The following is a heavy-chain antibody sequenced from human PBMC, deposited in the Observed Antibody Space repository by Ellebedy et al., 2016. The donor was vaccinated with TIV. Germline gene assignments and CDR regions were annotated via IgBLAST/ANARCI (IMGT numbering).Heavy chain of an antibody. CDR3: ARDMGSGSYQGYFDY. Sequence: GGSLRLSXAASGFNVNTNHMTWVRQAPGKGLEWVSVIYSGGTPYYADSVNGRFTISRDNSKNTLYLQMNSLRAEDTAVYYCARDMGSGSYQGYFDYWGQGTLVTVSS. J-gene: IGHJ4*02. CDR1: GFNVNTNH. CDR2: IYSGGTP. V-gene: IGHV3-53*01. D-gene: IGHD1-26*01.